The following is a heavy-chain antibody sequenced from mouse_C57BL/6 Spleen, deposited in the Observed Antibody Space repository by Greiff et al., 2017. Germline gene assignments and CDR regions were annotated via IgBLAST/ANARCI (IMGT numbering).Heavy chain of an antibody. J-gene: IGHJ1*03. CDR3: ARKPYYGSTWYFDV. CDR1: GFTFSDYY. Sequence: EVNLVESEGGLVQPGSSMKLSCTASGFTFSDYYMAWVRQVPEKGLEWVANINYDGSSTYYLDSLKSRFIISRDNAKNILYLQMSSLKSEDTATYYCARKPYYGSTWYFDVWGTGTTVTVSS. CDR2: INYDGSST. D-gene: IGHD1-1*01. V-gene: IGHV5-16*01.